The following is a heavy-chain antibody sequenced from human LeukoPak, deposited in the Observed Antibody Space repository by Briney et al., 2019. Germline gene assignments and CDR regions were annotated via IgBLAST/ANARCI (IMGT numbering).Heavy chain of an antibody. CDR2: ISSSGNYR. CDR1: GFTFSDYY. J-gene: IGHJ4*02. V-gene: IGHV3-11*06. CDR3: ARAALEYCGGDCLDY. D-gene: IGHD2-21*01. Sequence: GGSLRLSCAASGFTFSDYYMSWIRQAPGKGLEWISYISSSGNYRNYADSVKGRFTISRDNAKNSLNLQMNSLRAEDTAVYYCARAALEYCGGDCLDYWGQGTLVTVPS.